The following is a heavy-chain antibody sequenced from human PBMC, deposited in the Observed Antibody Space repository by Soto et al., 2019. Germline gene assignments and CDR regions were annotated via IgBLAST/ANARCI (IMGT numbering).Heavy chain of an antibody. Sequence: SETLSLTCTVSGGSISSGGYYWSWIRQHPGKGLEWIGSIYYSGSTYYNPSLKSRVTISVDTSKNQFSLKLSSVTAADTAVYYCARVGLGYCSGGSCPPATYWGQGTLVTVSS. V-gene: IGHV4-39*01. D-gene: IGHD2-15*01. CDR2: IYYSGST. CDR3: ARVGLGYCSGGSCPPATY. J-gene: IGHJ4*02. CDR1: GGSISSGGYY.